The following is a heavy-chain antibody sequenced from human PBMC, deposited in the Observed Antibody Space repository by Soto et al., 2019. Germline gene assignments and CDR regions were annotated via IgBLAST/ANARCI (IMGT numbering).Heavy chain of an antibody. CDR1: GFTFSSYA. CDR3: AKKAPRGGQLGYFDS. J-gene: IGHJ4*02. V-gene: IGHV3-23*01. Sequence: GGSLRLSCAASGFTFSSYAMNWVRQAPGKGLEWVSAISGSGGSTFYADSVKGRFTISRDNSKNTLYMQMNSLRAEDTAVYFCAKKAPRGGQLGYFDSWGQGTLVTVSS. CDR2: ISGSGGST. D-gene: IGHD6-6*01.